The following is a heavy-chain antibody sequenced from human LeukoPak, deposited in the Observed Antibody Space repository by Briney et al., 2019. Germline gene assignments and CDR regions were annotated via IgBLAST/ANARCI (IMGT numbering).Heavy chain of an antibody. CDR2: INPSGGST. CDR1: GYTFTSYY. Sequence: ASVKVSCKASGYTFTSYYMHWVRQAPGQGLEWMGIINPSGGSTSYAQKFQGRVTMTRDTSTSTVYMELSSLRSEDTAVYYCARDCSAGYYYYYMDVWGKGTTVTVSS. V-gene: IGHV1-46*01. J-gene: IGHJ6*03. CDR3: ARDCSAGYYYYYMDV. D-gene: IGHD6-13*01.